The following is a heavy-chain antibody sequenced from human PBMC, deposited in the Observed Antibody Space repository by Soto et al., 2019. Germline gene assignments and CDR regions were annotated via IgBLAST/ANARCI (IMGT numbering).Heavy chain of an antibody. Sequence: PSETLSLTCTVSGGSISGHYWTWIRQPPGKGLEWIGYIFYSGNTNYNPSLRSRVTISVDTSKNQFSLKVNSVTTADTAIYYCARVGSSGWSPDYWGQGTLVTVSS. V-gene: IGHV4-59*11. CDR1: GGSISGHY. CDR3: ARVGSSGWSPDY. D-gene: IGHD6-19*01. CDR2: IFYSGNT. J-gene: IGHJ4*02.